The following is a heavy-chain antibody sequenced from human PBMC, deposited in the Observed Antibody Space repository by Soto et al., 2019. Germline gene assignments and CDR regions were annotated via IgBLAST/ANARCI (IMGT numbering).Heavy chain of an antibody. CDR2: IIPIFATA. V-gene: IGHV1-69*13. CDR1: GGTFSSYA. D-gene: IGHD1-20*01. J-gene: IGHJ6*02. Sequence: SVKVSCKASGGTFSSYAISWVRQAPGQGLEWMGGIIPIFATADYAQKFQGRVTITADESMSTAYMELSSLRSEDTAVYYCARSITGTVSYYYGMDVWGQGTTVTVSS. CDR3: ARSITGTVSYYYGMDV.